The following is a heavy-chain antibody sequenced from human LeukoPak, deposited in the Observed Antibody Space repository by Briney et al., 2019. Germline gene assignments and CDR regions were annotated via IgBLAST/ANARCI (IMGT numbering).Heavy chain of an antibody. CDR3: ARERGMWDIVVLPAAGSGFDP. V-gene: IGHV1-2*02. J-gene: IGHJ5*02. D-gene: IGHD2-2*01. CDR1: GYTFTGYY. CDR2: INPNSGGT. Sequence: GASVKVSCKASGYTFTGYYMHWVRQAPGQGLEWMGWINPNSGGTNYAQKFQGRVTMTRDTSISTAYMELSRLRSDDTAVYYCARERGMWDIVVLPAAGSGFDPWGQGTLVTVSS.